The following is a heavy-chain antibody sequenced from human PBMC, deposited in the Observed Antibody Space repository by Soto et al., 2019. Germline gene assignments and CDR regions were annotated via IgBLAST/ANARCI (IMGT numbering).Heavy chain of an antibody. D-gene: IGHD3-16*01. V-gene: IGHV3-21*06. J-gene: IGHJ1*01. CDR1: GFMFSAYT. Sequence: GESLKISCKASGFMFSAYTMNWVRQAPGKGLEWLSSISDDSSYIDYADSLRGRFTVSRDNARNSLYLQIDSLGVEDTAVYYCATPYYFNHWGPGTLVTVSS. CDR3: ATPYYFNH. CDR2: ISDDSSYI.